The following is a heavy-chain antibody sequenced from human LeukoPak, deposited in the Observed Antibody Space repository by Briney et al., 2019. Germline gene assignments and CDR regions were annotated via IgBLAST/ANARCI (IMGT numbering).Heavy chain of an antibody. Sequence: PGGSLRLSCAASGFTFSGSAMHWVRQASGKWLEWVGRIRSKANSYATAYAASVKGRFTISRDDSKNTAYLQMNSLKTEDTAVYYCTSPSTGYSSGWANSTLDYWGQGTLVTVSS. CDR3: TSPSTGYSSGWANSTLDY. CDR2: IRSKANSYAT. V-gene: IGHV3-73*01. D-gene: IGHD6-19*01. J-gene: IGHJ4*02. CDR1: GFTFSGSA.